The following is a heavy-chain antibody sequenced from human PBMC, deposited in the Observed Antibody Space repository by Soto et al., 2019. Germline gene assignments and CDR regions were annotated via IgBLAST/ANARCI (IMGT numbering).Heavy chain of an antibody. Sequence: SETLSLTCTFSVGSIISYNYFLSFIRQHPWKGLEWIGYIDYIGRAYYNPSLKSRVTTSVDTSKNQFSLRLSSVTVADKATYYCAREVKSEDEYDEFDIWGQRKVVTVSS. V-gene: IGHV4-31*03. CDR2: IDYIGRA. J-gene: IGHJ3*02. D-gene: IGHD3-22*01. CDR1: VGSIISYNYF. CDR3: AREVKSEDEYDEFDI.